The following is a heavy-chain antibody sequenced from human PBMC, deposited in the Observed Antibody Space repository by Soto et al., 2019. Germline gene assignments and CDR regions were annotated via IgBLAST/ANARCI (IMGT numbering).Heavy chain of an antibody. J-gene: IGHJ4*02. D-gene: IGHD1-1*01. CDR2: INVANGNT. CDR1: GYTFTSHA. V-gene: IGHV1-3*01. CDR3: EKRTGRHFGY. Sequence: QVQLVQSGTEVKKSGASMKISCKASGYTFTSHAVHWVRQAPGQRLEWIGRINVANGNTKYSQTFQGRVTITRDTSATTAYMELNSLGSEDTAVYYCEKRTGRHFGYWGQGALVTVSS.